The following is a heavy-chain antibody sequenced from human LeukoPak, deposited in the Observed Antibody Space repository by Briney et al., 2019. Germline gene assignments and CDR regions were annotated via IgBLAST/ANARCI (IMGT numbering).Heavy chain of an antibody. J-gene: IGHJ3*02. CDR1: GGSVSSYY. V-gene: IGHV4-59*02. CDR3: ARARYANAWYAFDI. D-gene: IGHD2-2*01. Sequence: SETLSLTCTVSGGSVSSYYWSWIRQPPGRGLEWIGYLSHSGSSDSNPSLKSRVAILVDTSKNQFSLKLTSVTAADTAVYYCARARYANAWYAFDIWGQGTMVTVSS. CDR2: LSHSGSS.